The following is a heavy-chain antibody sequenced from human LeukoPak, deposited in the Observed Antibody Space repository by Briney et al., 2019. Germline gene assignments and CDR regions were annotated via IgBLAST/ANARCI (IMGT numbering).Heavy chain of an antibody. V-gene: IGHV1-69*04. D-gene: IGHD2-2*01. CDR1: GGTFSSYA. Sequence: SVEVSCKASGGTFSSYAIGWVRQAPGQGLEWMGRIIPILGIANYAQKFQGRVTITADKSTSTAYMELSSLRSEDTAVYYCARGPAARETGTFDYWGQGTLVTVSS. J-gene: IGHJ4*02. CDR3: ARGPAARETGTFDY. CDR2: IIPILGIA.